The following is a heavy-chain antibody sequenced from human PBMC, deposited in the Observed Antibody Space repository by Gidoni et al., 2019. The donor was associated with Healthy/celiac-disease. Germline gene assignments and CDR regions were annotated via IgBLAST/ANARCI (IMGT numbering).Heavy chain of an antibody. CDR1: SSYA. Sequence: SSYAMSWVRQAPGKGLEWVSAISGSGGSTYYADSVKGRFTISRDNSKNTLYLQMNSLRAEDTAVYDCAKDKSAFDIWGQGTMVTVSS. CDR2: ISGSGGST. J-gene: IGHJ3*02. CDR3: AKDKSAFDI. V-gene: IGHV3-23*01.